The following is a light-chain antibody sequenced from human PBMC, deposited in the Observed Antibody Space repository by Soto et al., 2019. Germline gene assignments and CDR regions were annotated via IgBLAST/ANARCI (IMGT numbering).Light chain of an antibody. CDR1: ISDVGGYNS. J-gene: IGLJ3*02. CDR3: SSYTSSSNLGV. Sequence: QSALTQPASVSGSPGQSITISCTGTISDVGGYNSVSWYQQHPGKAPKLMIYDVSNRPSGVSNRFSGSKSGNTASLTISGLQDEDEADYYCSSYTSSSNLGVFGGGTKVTVL. V-gene: IGLV2-14*01. CDR2: DVS.